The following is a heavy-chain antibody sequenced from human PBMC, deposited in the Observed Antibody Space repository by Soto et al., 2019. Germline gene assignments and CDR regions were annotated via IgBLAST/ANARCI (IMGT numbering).Heavy chain of an antibody. J-gene: IGHJ4*02. CDR3: ASSEHCSIFDY. D-gene: IGHD3-3*02. Sequence: EVQLVESGGGLVQPGGSLRLSCAASGFTFSSYWMSWVRQAPGKGLEWVANIKQDGSEKYYVDSVKGRFTISRDNAKNSLYLQMNSLRAEDTAVYFCASSEHCSIFDYWGQGTLVPVSS. V-gene: IGHV3-7*01. CDR2: IKQDGSEK. CDR1: GFTFSSYW.